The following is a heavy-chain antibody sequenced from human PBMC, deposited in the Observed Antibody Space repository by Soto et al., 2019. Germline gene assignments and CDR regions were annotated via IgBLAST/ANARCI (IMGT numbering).Heavy chain of an antibody. CDR2: IGTAGDT. J-gene: IGHJ6*02. CDR1: GFTFSSYD. CDR3: ARGRRYDILTAHHYYGMDV. Sequence: GGSLRLSCAASGFTFSSYDMHWVRQATGKGLEWVSAIGTAGDTYYPGSVKGRFTISRENAKNSLYLQMNSLRAEDTAVYYCARGRRYDILTAHHYYGMDVWGQGTTVTVSS. V-gene: IGHV3-13*01. D-gene: IGHD3-9*01.